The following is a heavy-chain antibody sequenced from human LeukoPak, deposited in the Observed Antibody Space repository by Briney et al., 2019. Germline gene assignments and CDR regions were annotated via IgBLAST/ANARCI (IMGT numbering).Heavy chain of an antibody. V-gene: IGHV1-69*13. CDR3: ARDNGRIVVVPAAIGSKEYYYYGMDV. CDR1: GGTFSSYA. CDR2: IIPIFGTA. J-gene: IGHJ6*02. Sequence: ASVKVSCKASGGTFSSYAISWVRQAPVQGLEWMGGIIPIFGTANYAQKFQGRVTITADESTSTAYMELSSLRSEDAAVYYCARDNGRIVVVPAAIGSKEYYYYGMDVWGQGATVTVSS. D-gene: IGHD2-2*01.